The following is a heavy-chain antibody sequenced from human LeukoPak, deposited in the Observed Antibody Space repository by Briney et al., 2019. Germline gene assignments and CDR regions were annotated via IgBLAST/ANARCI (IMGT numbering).Heavy chain of an antibody. Sequence: PGRSLRLSCAASGFTFSSYAMHWVRQAPGKGLEWVAVISYDGSNKYYADSVKGRFTISRDNSKNTLYLQMGSLRAEDMAVYYCARDLVAIGQQLVGASDYWGQGTLVTVSS. CDR1: GFTFSSYA. J-gene: IGHJ4*02. CDR3: ARDLVAIGQQLVGASDY. CDR2: ISYDGSNK. D-gene: IGHD6-13*01. V-gene: IGHV3-30*14.